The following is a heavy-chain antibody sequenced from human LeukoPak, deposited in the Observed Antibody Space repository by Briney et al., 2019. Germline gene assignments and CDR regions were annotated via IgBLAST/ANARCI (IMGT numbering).Heavy chain of an antibody. Sequence: GASVKVSCKASGYTFTSYAMHWVRQAPGQRLEWMGWINAGNGNTEYSQKFQGRVTITRDTSASTAYMELSSLRSEDTAVYYCARVFEQQLGTTFDYWGQGTLVTVSS. CDR1: GYTFTSYA. V-gene: IGHV1-3*01. J-gene: IGHJ4*02. CDR3: ARVFEQQLGTTFDY. CDR2: INAGNGNT. D-gene: IGHD6-13*01.